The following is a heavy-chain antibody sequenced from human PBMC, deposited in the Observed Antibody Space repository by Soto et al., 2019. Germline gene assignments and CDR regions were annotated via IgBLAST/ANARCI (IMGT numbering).Heavy chain of an antibody. D-gene: IGHD2-15*01. Sequence: RGSPRLSSAASGFTLISCSINWVSQAPGKGLECVSSISSSTNLIYYADPLKGRFTVSRDNAKNSLFLQVNSLRAEDTAVYYCVRVDISIFFFDS. CDR2: ISSSTNLI. CDR3: VRVDISIFFFDS. CDR1: GFTLISCS. V-gene: IGHV3-21*03. J-gene: IGHJ4*01.